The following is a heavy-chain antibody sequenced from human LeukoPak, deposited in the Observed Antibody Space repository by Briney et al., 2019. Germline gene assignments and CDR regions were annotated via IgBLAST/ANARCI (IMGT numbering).Heavy chain of an antibody. J-gene: IGHJ4*02. CDR3: ARDIVGAPDY. Sequence: ASEKVSCKASGYTFTGHDMHWARQAPGQGLEWMGRINPNSGGTNYAQKFQGRVTMTRDTSISTAYMELSRLRSDDTAVYYCARDIVGAPDYWGQGTLVTVSS. V-gene: IGHV1-2*06. D-gene: IGHD1-26*01. CDR1: GYTFTGHD. CDR2: INPNSGGT.